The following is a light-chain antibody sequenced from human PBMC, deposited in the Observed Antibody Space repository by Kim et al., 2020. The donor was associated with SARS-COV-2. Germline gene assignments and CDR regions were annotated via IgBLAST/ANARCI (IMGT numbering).Light chain of an antibody. CDR2: AAS. CDR3: QKYNGAPWT. V-gene: IGKV1-27*01. J-gene: IGKJ1*01. Sequence: DFQMTQSPSSLSASIGDRVTITCRASQGISKYLAWYQQKPGKVPKPLIYAASALQSGVPSRFSGSGSGTDFTLTISSLQPEDVATYYCQKYNGAPWTFGQGTNVDIK. CDR1: QGISKY.